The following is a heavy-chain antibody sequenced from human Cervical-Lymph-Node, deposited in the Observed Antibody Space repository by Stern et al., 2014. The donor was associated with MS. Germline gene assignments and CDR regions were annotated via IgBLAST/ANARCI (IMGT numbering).Heavy chain of an antibody. CDR2: IYYSRGS. Sequence: QVQLQESGPGLVKPSETLSLTCTVSGGSLSGDYLHWIRQPPGKGLEWIGHIYYSRGSTNNSHIKRRVIISIDKSKNQLSLILTTVTAADTAVYFCARARRVYMYGRLDHWGQGTLVTVSS. CDR3: ARARRVYMYGRLDH. V-gene: IGHV4-59*01. CDR1: GGSLSGDY. J-gene: IGHJ4*02. D-gene: IGHD2-8*01.